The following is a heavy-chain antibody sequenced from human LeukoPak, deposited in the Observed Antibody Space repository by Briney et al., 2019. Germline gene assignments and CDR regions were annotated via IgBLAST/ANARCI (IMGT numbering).Heavy chain of an antibody. V-gene: IGHV4-34*01. CDR2: INHSGST. Sequence: SETLSLTCAVYGGSFSGYYWSWIRQPPGKGLEWIGEINHSGSTNYNPSLKSRVTISVDTSKNQFSLKLSSVTAADTAVYYCAKGLTMIVVDNFDYWGQGTLVTVSS. CDR3: AKGLTMIVVDNFDY. D-gene: IGHD3-22*01. CDR1: GGSFSGYY. J-gene: IGHJ4*02.